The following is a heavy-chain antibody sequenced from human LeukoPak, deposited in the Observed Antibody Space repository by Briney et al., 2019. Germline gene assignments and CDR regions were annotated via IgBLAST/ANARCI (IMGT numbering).Heavy chain of an antibody. D-gene: IGHD1-1*01. J-gene: IGHJ4*02. CDR3: ARDWNRYAY. CDR1: AYSISSGYY. V-gene: IGHV4-38-2*02. Sequence: PSETLSLTCTVSAYSISSGYYWGWIRQPPGKGLEWIGSIYHSGSTYYNPSLKSRVTISVDTSKNQFSLQLSSVTAADTAVYYCARDWNRYAYWGQGTLVAVSS. CDR2: IYHSGST.